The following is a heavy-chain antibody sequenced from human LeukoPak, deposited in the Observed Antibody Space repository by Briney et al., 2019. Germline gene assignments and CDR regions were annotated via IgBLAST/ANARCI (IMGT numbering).Heavy chain of an antibody. CDR3: AKVWVVRGTAYDY. CDR2: ISGSGGST. Sequence: GGSLRLSCAASGFTFGSYAMSWVRQAPGKGLEWVSAISGSGGSTYYADSVKGRFTISRDNSKNTLYLQMNSLRAEDTAVYYCAKVWVVRGTAYDYWGQGTLVTVSS. J-gene: IGHJ4*02. V-gene: IGHV3-23*01. D-gene: IGHD3-10*01. CDR1: GFTFGSYA.